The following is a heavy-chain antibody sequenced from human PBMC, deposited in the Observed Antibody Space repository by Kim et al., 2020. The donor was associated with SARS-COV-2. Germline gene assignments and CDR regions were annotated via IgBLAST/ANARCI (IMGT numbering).Heavy chain of an antibody. V-gene: IGHV4-59*01. J-gene: IGHJ6*02. CDR1: GGSIRSYY. Sequence: SETLSLTCTVSGGSIRSYYWSWIRQPPGKELEWIGYIYYSGSTNYNPSLKSRVTISADTSKNQFSLNLNSVTAADTAVYYCARARVGVSFYYYYGMDVWGQGTTVTVSS. CDR2: IYYSGST. CDR3: ARARVGVSFYYYYGMDV. D-gene: IGHD1-26*01.